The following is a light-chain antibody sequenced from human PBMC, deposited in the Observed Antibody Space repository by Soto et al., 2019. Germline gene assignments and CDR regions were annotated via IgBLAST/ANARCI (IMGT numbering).Light chain of an antibody. CDR3: QSFDSSLSAWV. Sequence: QSVLTQPPSVSGAPGQRVTISCTGSSSNFGAGYDVHWYQQLPGTAPKLLIYANNNRPSGVPDRFSGSKSGTSASLAITGLQAEDEADYYCQSFDSSLSAWVFGGGTKLTVL. J-gene: IGLJ3*02. CDR1: SSNFGAGYD. CDR2: ANN. V-gene: IGLV1-40*01.